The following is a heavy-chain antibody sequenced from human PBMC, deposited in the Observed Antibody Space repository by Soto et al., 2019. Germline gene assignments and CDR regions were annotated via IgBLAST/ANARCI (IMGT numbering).Heavy chain of an antibody. D-gene: IGHD2-2*01. Sequence: SETLSLTCTVAGGSISSSSYYWGWIRQPPGKGLEWIGSIYYSGSTYYNPSLKSRVTISVDTSKNQFSLKLSSVTAADTAVYYCAIHVREWFIVVPAATYYYYYMDVWGKGTTVTVSS. CDR1: GGSISSSSYY. J-gene: IGHJ6*03. CDR2: IYYSGST. CDR3: AIHVREWFIVVPAATYYYYYMDV. V-gene: IGHV4-39*01.